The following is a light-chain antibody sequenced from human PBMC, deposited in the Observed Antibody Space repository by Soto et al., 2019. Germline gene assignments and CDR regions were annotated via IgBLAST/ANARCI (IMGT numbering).Light chain of an antibody. J-gene: IGLJ1*01. CDR1: STNIGAGYD. CDR3: QSYYSSLGGSKV. CDR2: GNS. V-gene: IGLV1-40*01. Sequence: QSVLTQPPSVSGAPGQRVTISCTGSSTNIGAGYDVHWYQQLPGTAPKLLIYGNSNRPSGVPDRFSGSKSGTSASLSITGFRAQDEADYYCQSYYSSLGGSKVFGTGTKLTVL.